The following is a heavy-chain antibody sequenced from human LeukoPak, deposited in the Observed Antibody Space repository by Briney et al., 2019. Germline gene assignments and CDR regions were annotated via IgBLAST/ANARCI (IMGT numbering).Heavy chain of an antibody. CDR2: IYYSGNT. J-gene: IGHJ3*02. Sequence: SETLSLTCTVSGGSINSYYWSWIRQPPGKGLEWIGYIYYSGNTNYNPSLKSRVSISVDKSKNQFSLKLSSVTAADTAVYYCARSPTFPDAFDIWGQGTMVTVSS. D-gene: IGHD2/OR15-2a*01. CDR1: GGSINSYY. V-gene: IGHV4-59*12. CDR3: ARSPTFPDAFDI.